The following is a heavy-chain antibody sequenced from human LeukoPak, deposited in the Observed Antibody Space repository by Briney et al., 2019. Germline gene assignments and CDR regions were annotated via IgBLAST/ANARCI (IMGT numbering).Heavy chain of an antibody. Sequence: SGKSLRLSCAASGFTFSSFAMHWVRQAPGRGLEWVAAISYHGSNTYYADSVKGRFTISRDNSKNTLYLQMNSLRAEDTAVYYCARETGYYDSNGCYSYWGQGTLVTVSS. CDR1: GFTFSSFA. D-gene: IGHD3-22*01. J-gene: IGHJ4*02. CDR3: ARETGYYDSNGCYSY. CDR2: ISYHGSNT. V-gene: IGHV3-30*04.